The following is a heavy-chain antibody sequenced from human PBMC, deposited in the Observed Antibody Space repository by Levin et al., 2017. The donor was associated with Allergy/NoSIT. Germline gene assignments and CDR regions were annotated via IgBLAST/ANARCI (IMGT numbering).Heavy chain of an antibody. CDR2: IYHSGST. V-gene: IGHV4-4*02. CDR3: ARGKGGYCSGGSGHYFDY. CDR1: GGSISSSNW. Sequence: SETLSLTCAVSGGSISSSNWWSWVRQPPGKGLEWIGEIYHSGSTNYNPSLKSRVTISVDKSKNQFSLKLSSVTAADTAVYYCARGKGGYCSGGSGHYFDYWGQGTLVTVSS. D-gene: IGHD2-15*01. J-gene: IGHJ4*02.